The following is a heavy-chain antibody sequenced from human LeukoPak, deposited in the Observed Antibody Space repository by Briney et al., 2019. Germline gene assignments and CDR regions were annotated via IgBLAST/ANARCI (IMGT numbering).Heavy chain of an antibody. Sequence: GGSLRLSCAASGFTFSSYGMHWVRQAPGKGLEWVAVISYDGSNKYYADSVKGRFTISRDNSKNTLYLQMNSLRAEDTAVYYCAKDDTSGWYDYWGQGTLITVSS. V-gene: IGHV3-30*18. CDR3: AKDDTSGWYDY. D-gene: IGHD6-19*01. J-gene: IGHJ4*02. CDR2: ISYDGSNK. CDR1: GFTFSSYG.